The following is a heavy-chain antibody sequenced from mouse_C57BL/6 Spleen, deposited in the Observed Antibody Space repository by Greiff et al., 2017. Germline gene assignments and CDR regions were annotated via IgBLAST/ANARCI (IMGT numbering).Heavy chain of an antibody. CDR3: ARFDRAMDY. Sequence: EVHLVESGGGFVKPGGSPKLSCAASGFTFSDYGMHWVRQAPEKGLEWVAYISSGSSPIYYADTVKGRFTISRDNAKNTLFLQMTSLRSEDTAMYYCARFDRAMDYWGQGTSVTVSS. CDR1: GFTFSDYG. J-gene: IGHJ4*01. V-gene: IGHV5-17*01. CDR2: ISSGSSPI.